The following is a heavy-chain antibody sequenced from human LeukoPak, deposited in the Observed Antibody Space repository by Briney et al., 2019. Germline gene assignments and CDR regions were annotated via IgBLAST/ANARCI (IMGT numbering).Heavy chain of an antibody. CDR2: IYHSGST. CDR3: ARDNTTEMPTSIDY. J-gene: IGHJ4*02. Sequence: SETLSLTCTVSGGSISSGGYSWSWIRQPPGKGLEWIGYIYHSGSTYYNPSLKSRVTISVDKSKNQFSLKLSSVTAADTAVYYCARDNTTEMPTSIDYWGQGTLVTVSS. CDR1: GGSISSGGYS. V-gene: IGHV4-30-2*01. D-gene: IGHD5-24*01.